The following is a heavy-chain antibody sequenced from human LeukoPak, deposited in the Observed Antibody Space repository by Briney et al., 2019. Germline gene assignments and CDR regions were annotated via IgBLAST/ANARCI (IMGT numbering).Heavy chain of an antibody. CDR2: ISSSSSYI. J-gene: IGHJ5*02. CDR3: ARLIAVAGTNWFDP. CDR1: GFTFSSYS. V-gene: IGHV3-21*01. D-gene: IGHD6-19*01. Sequence: GGSLRLSCAASGFTFSSYSMNWVRQAPGKGLEWVSSISSSSSYIYYADSVKGRFTISRDNAKDSLYLQMNSLRVEDTAVYYCARLIAVAGTNWFDPWGQGTLVTVSS.